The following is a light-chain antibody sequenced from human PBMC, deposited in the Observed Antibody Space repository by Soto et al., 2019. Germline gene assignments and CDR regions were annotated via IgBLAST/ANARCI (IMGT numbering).Light chain of an antibody. V-gene: IGKV3-20*01. J-gene: IGKJ2*01. CDR1: QSVSSSY. CDR2: GAS. Sequence: EIVLTQSPGTLSLSPGERATLSCRASQSVSSSYLAWYQQKPGQAPRLLIFGASSRATGIPDRFSGRGSGTDFTLTISRLEPEDFAVYYCQQYRSSTPTTFGQGTKLEIK. CDR3: QQYRSSTPTT.